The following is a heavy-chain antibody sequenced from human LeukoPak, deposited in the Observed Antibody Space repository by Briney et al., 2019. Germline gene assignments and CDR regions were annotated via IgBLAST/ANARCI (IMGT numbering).Heavy chain of an antibody. V-gene: IGHV5-51*01. CDR1: GYSFTRYW. CDR3: ARRLYDILTGYSEYFDY. Sequence: GESLKISCKGSGYSFTRYWIGWVRQMPGKGLEWMGIIYPGDSDTRYSPSFQGQVTISADKSISTAYLQWSSLKASDTAMYYCARRLYDILTGYSEYFDYWGQGTLVTVSS. J-gene: IGHJ4*02. CDR2: IYPGDSDT. D-gene: IGHD3-9*01.